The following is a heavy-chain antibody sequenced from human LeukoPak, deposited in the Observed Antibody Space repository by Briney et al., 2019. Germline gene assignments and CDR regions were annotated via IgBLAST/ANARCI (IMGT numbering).Heavy chain of an antibody. CDR3: ARGLEYSSSWYVPDVFYYYYGMDV. V-gene: IGHV4-30-4*01. CDR2: IYYSGST. Sequence: KTSETLSLTCTVSGGSISSGDYYWSWIRQPPGKGLEWIVYIYYSGSTYYNPSLKSRVTISVDTSKNQFSLKLSSVTAADTAVYYCARGLEYSSSWYVPDVFYYYYGMDVWGQGTTVTVSS. CDR1: GGSISSGDYY. J-gene: IGHJ6*02. D-gene: IGHD6-13*01.